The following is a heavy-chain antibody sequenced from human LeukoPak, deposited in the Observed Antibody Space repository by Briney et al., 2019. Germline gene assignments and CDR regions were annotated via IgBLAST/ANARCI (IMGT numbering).Heavy chain of an antibody. D-gene: IGHD3-22*01. CDR3: ARADSSGYLFDY. CDR1: GFTFSSHE. CDR2: ISSSGSTI. J-gene: IGHJ4*02. V-gene: IGHV3-48*03. Sequence: QTGGSLRLSCAASGFTFSSHEMNWVRQAPGKGLEWISYISSSGSTIYYADSVKGRFTIFRDNAENSLYLQMNSLRAEDTAIYYCARADSSGYLFDYWGQGTLVTVSS.